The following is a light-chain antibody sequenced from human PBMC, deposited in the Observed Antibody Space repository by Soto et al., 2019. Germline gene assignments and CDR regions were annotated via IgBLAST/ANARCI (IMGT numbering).Light chain of an antibody. CDR3: QKYNNVPFT. CDR1: EAISIY. J-gene: IGKJ3*01. CDR2: GAS. V-gene: IGKV1-27*01. Sequence: DTQMTQSPYSLSASVGDRVTITCRASEAISIYLAWYQQKPGKVPNLLIYGASTLQSGVPSRFSGSVSGTDFTLTISSLQPEDVATYYCQKYNNVPFTFGPGTKVEIK.